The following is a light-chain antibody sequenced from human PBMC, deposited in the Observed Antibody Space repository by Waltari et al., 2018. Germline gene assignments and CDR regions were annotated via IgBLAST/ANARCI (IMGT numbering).Light chain of an antibody. CDR2: RTS. J-gene: IGLJ2*01. CDR1: RSTIDYSF. Sequence: QSVLPQPPSASGTPGPPVIISRSGSRSTIDYSFVSCYQQFPGPAPKVLIQRTSPRPSGVPDRFSGSKSGTSASLAISGLRPEDEADYYCAAWDGTLSAVAFGGGTKLTVL. V-gene: IGLV1-47*01. CDR3: AAWDGTLSAVA.